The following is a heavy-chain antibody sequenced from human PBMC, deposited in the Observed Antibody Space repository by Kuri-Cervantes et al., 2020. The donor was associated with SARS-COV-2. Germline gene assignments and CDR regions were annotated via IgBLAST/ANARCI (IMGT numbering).Heavy chain of an antibody. V-gene: IGHV1-2*02. CDR1: GYTFTGYY. Sequence: ASVNVSCKASGYTFTGYYMHWVRQAPGQGLEWMGWINPNSGGTNYAQKFQGRVTMTRDTSISTAYMELSRLRSDDTAVYYCASLPITIFGVVTDVWGKGTTVTVSS. CDR3: ASLPITIFGVVTDV. J-gene: IGHJ6*04. CDR2: INPNSGGT. D-gene: IGHD3-3*01.